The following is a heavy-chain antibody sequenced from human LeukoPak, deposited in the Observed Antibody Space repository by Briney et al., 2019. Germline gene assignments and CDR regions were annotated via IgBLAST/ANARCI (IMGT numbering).Heavy chain of an antibody. CDR2: ISAYNGNT. J-gene: IGHJ4*02. Sequence: ASVKVSCKASGYTFTSYGISWVRQAPGQGLEWMGWISAYNGNTNYAQKLQGRVTMTTDTSTSTAYMELRSLRSDDTAVYYCARDRGGIAVVTPYYFDYWGQGTLVTVSS. CDR3: ARDRGGIAVVTPYYFDY. V-gene: IGHV1-18*01. D-gene: IGHD3-22*01. CDR1: GYTFTSYG.